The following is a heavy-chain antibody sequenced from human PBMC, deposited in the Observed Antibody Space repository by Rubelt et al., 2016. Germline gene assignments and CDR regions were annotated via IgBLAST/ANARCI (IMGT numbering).Heavy chain of an antibody. CDR1: GGSFSDYY. V-gene: IGHV4-34*01. CDR2: IRHSGTT. D-gene: IGHD3-16*01. J-gene: IGHJ4*02. CDR3: AGEDYDSKRGHFGD. Sequence: QLQLQQWGAGQLKPSETLSLTCVVNGGSFSDYYWSWIRQSPGKGLEWIASIRHSGTTYFNPSLKSRITISVDTSNNQFSLKLSSGTAADTAVYYCAGEDYDSKRGHFGDWGQGTLVTDSS.